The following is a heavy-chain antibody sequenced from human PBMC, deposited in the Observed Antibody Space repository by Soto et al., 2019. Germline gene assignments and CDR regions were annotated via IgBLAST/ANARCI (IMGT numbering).Heavy chain of an antibody. CDR3: ARESVVTGTHHFDY. Sequence: GGSLRLSCAASGFTFKDYFLHWVRQAPGQGLEWMGWINSNTGGTNYAQKFQGRVTMTRDTPISTAYMELSRLTSDDTAVYHCARESVVTGTHHFDYWGQGTLVTVSS. D-gene: IGHD1-7*01. V-gene: IGHV1-2*02. CDR1: GFTFKDYF. J-gene: IGHJ4*02. CDR2: INSNTGGT.